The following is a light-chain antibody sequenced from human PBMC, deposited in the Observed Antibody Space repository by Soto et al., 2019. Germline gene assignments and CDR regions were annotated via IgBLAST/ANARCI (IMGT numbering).Light chain of an antibody. CDR3: QQYNKWPRT. CDR2: DAS. V-gene: IGKV3-15*01. Sequence: ERLMTHSPSTLSVSQGEGVTLSCRASQTVTTNLVWYHQKPGQSPRLLIYDASTRATGIPARYSGSGSGTEFNFTISSLQSEDFAVYYCQQYNKWPRTFGQGTKVDTK. CDR1: QTVTTN. J-gene: IGKJ1*01.